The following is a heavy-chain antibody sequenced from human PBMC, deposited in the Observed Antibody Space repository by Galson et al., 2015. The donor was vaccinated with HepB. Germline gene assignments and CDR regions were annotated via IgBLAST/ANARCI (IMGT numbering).Heavy chain of an antibody. D-gene: IGHD3-10*01. CDR1: GDSVSNNGVA. CDR2: TYYRSKFYN. V-gene: IGHV6-1*01. Sequence: CAISGDSVSNNGVAWNWIRQSPSRGLEWLGRTYYRSKFYNDYAESVKSRNTINPDTSRNQVSLQLNSVTPEDTAVYYCARVRQLGQGFHFWGQGTLVTVSS. J-gene: IGHJ4*02. CDR3: ARVRQLGQGFHF.